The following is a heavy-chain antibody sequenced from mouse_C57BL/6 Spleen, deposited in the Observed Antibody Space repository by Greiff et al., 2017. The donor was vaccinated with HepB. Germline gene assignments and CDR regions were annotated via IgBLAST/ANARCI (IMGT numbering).Heavy chain of an antibody. CDR1: GFTFSDYG. Sequence: EVKLMESGGGLVKPGGSLKLSCAASGFTFSDYGMHWVRQAPEKGLEWVAYISSGSSTIYYADTVKGRFTISRDNAKNTLFLQMTSLRSEDTAMYYCARPAYYGSSDFDYWGQGTTLTVSS. D-gene: IGHD1-1*01. CDR3: ARPAYYGSSDFDY. J-gene: IGHJ2*01. CDR2: ISSGSSTI. V-gene: IGHV5-17*01.